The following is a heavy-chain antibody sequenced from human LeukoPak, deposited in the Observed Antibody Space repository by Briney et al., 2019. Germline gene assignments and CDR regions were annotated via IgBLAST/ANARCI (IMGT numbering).Heavy chain of an antibody. D-gene: IGHD4/OR15-4a*01. CDR1: GFSVSGNY. V-gene: IGHV3-66*04. J-gene: IGHJ4*02. CDR3: ARRAGAYSHPYDY. Sequence: GESLRLSCAASGFSVSGNYMNWVRQAPGKGLEWVSVIYTEGSTYYADSVKGRFTISRDNSKNTLYLQMNSLRAEDTAVYYCARRAGAYSHPYDYWGQGTLVTVSS. CDR2: IYTEGST.